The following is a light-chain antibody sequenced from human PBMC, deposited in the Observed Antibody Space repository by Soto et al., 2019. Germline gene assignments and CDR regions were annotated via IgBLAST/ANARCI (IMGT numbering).Light chain of an antibody. Sequence: EIAMTQSPATLSVSPGQRATLSCRASQTVNSNLAWYQQKPGHAPSLLMYNVSTRATGFPARFSGSGSGTEFTLTISSLQSDDSAIYYCQQYNTLNTFGQGTKLEIK. CDR3: QQYNTLNT. CDR2: NVS. CDR1: QTVNSN. J-gene: IGKJ2*01. V-gene: IGKV3-15*01.